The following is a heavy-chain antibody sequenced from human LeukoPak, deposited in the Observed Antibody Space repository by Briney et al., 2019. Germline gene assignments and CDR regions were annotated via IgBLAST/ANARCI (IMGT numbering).Heavy chain of an antibody. Sequence: GGSLRLSCAVSGFTISNAWMSWVRQAPGKGLEWVGRIKSITDAGTTDYAAPVKGRFTISRDDSKNTLYLQMNSLKTEDTAVYYCARGGQYCGGDCFDYWGQGTLVTVSS. V-gene: IGHV3-15*01. CDR1: GFTISNAW. CDR3: ARGGQYCGGDCFDY. CDR2: IKSITDAGTT. J-gene: IGHJ4*02. D-gene: IGHD2-21*01.